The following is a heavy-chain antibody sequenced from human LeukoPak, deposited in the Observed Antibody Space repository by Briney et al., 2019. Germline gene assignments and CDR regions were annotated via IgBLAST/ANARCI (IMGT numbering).Heavy chain of an antibody. D-gene: IGHD1-26*01. CDR3: ARLMGDCTIYDS. Sequence: GGPLRLSCAASGYTLRSQWMSWVRQPPGDELEWVTSIKQEGSEKYYVDSVRDRFTVSRDNAKNSLHLQINSLRDEDTALYYCARLMGDCTIYDSWGQGTLVTVSS. CDR2: IKQEGSEK. CDR1: GYTLRSQW. J-gene: IGHJ4*02. V-gene: IGHV3-7*01.